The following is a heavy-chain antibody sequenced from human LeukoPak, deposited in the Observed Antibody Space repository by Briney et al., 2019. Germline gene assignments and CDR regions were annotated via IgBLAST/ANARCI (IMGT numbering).Heavy chain of an antibody. CDR2: IYYSGST. D-gene: IGHD3-10*01. Sequence: SETLSLTCTVSGGSISSYYWSWIRQPPGKGLEWIGYIYYSGSTNYNPSLKSRVTISVDTSKNQFSLKLSSVTAADTAVYYCARPRMDYYGSGSYLYGMDVWGQGTTVTVSS. J-gene: IGHJ6*02. CDR3: ARPRMDYYGSGSYLYGMDV. V-gene: IGHV4-59*08. CDR1: GGSISSYY.